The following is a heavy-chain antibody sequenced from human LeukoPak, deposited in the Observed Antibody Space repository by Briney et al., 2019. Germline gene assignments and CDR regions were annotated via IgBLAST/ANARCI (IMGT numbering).Heavy chain of an antibody. Sequence: GGSLRLSCAASGFTFSSFSMNWVRQAPGKGLEWVSYISSSSRTIYYAGAVKGRFTISRDDAKNSLYLQMNSLRAEDTAVYYCARDLYGDYGYDYWGQGTLVTVSS. J-gene: IGHJ4*02. D-gene: IGHD4-17*01. CDR1: GFTFSSFS. CDR2: ISSSSRTI. CDR3: ARDLYGDYGYDY. V-gene: IGHV3-48*01.